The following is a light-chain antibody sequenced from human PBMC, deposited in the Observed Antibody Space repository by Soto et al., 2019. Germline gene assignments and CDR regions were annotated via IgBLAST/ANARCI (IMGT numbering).Light chain of an antibody. CDR3: QQTNTAPWT. CDR1: ERISDY. CDR2: TAS. Sequence: IQMTQSPSSLSASVGDRVTISCRASERISDYLAWYQQKPGKAPKLLINTASSLRSGVPSRFSGSGSGTDFTLTIDSLQPEDFATYFCQQTNTAPWTFGQGTNVDIK. V-gene: IGKV1-39*01. J-gene: IGKJ1*01.